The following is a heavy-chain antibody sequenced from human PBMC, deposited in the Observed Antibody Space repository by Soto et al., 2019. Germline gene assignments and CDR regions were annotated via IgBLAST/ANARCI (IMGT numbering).Heavy chain of an antibody. Sequence: QVQLVQSGAEVKKPGSSVKVSRKASGGTFSSYAISWVRQAPGQGLEWMGGIIPIFGTANYAQKFQGRVTITADESTSTAYMELSSLRSEDTAVYYCARDNLHYYGSGSYYNAAGYWGQGTLVTVSS. CDR2: IIPIFGTA. V-gene: IGHV1-69*01. J-gene: IGHJ4*02. D-gene: IGHD3-10*01. CDR1: GGTFSSYA. CDR3: ARDNLHYYGSGSYYNAAGY.